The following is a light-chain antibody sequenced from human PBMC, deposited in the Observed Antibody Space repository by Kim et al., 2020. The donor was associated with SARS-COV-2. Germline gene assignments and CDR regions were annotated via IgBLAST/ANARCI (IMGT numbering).Light chain of an antibody. CDR2: DTG. J-gene: IGLJ2*01. CDR3: LLSYSDSRV. V-gene: IGLV7-46*01. CDR1: TGAVTSGHF. Sequence: PGETVTPTCDSSTGAVTSGHFPYWFQQKPGQAPRTLIYDTGNRHSWTPARFSGSLLGGKAALTLSAAQAEDEADYYCLLSYSDSRVFGGGTKLTVL.